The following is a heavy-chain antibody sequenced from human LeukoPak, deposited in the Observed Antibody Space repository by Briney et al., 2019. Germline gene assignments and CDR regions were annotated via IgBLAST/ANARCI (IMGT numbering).Heavy chain of an antibody. CDR2: IKHDGSGP. D-gene: IGHD6-19*01. CDR1: GFRFSNYW. V-gene: IGHV3-7*01. Sequence: PGGSLRLSCAVSGFRFSNYWMTWVRQAPGKGLEWVGNIKHDGSGPSYLDSVKGRFTISRDNARNLLSLQMSSLRAEDTAVYYCARAREITVSGTDYFDYWGQGTLVTVSS. CDR3: ARAREITVSGTDYFDY. J-gene: IGHJ4*02.